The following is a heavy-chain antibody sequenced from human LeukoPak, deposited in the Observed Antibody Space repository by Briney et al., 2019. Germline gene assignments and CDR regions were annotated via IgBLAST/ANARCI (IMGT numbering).Heavy chain of an antibody. J-gene: IGHJ6*03. CDR2: ISAYNGNT. CDR1: GYTFTSYG. D-gene: IGHD5-12*01. V-gene: IGHV1-18*01. Sequence: GASVKVSCKASGYTFTSYGISWVRQAPGQGLEWMGWISAYNGNTNYAQKLQGRVTMTTDTSTSTAYMELRSLRSDDTAVYYCARDTITHARYHYYYYMDVWGKGTTVTVSS. CDR3: ARDTITHARYHYYYYMDV.